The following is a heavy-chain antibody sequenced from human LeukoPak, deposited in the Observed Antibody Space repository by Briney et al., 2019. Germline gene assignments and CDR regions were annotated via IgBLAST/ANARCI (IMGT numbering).Heavy chain of an antibody. D-gene: IGHD3-22*01. CDR2: ISSSSSYI. J-gene: IGHJ6*03. V-gene: IGHV3-21*01. Sequence: SGGSLRLSCAASGFTFSSYSMNWVRQAPGKGLEWVSSISSSSSYIYYADSVKGRFTISRDNAKNSLYLQMNSLRDEDTAVYYCARAAPYDSSGYSEYYYYYYYMDVWGKGTTVTVSS. CDR1: GFTFSSYS. CDR3: ARAAPYDSSGYSEYYYYYYYMDV.